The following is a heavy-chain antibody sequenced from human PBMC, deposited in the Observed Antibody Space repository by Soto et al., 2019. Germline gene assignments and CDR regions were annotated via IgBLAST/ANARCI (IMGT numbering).Heavy chain of an antibody. V-gene: IGHV4-34*01. D-gene: IGHD6-25*01. Sequence: QVQLQQWGAGLLKPSETLSLTCGVYGGSFSGYYWSWIRQPPGKGLEWIGEINHSGSTNYNPSLKSRVTISVDTSKNPFSLKLSSVTAADTAVYYCARSAAYYYYYMDVWGKGTTVTVSS. CDR3: ARSAAYYYYYMDV. CDR2: INHSGST. J-gene: IGHJ6*03. CDR1: GGSFSGYY.